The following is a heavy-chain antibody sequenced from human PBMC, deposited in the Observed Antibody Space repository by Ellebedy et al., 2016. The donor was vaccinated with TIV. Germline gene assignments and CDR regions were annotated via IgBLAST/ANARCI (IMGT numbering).Heavy chain of an antibody. CDR2: INPSGGST. J-gene: IGHJ6*02. CDR3: ARDSCPWEGGSCYSPVQYYYGMDV. D-gene: IGHD2-15*01. Sequence: AASVKVSCKASGYTFTSYYMHWVRQAPGQGLQWMGIINPSGGSTSYAQKLQGRVTMTRDTSTSTVYMELSSLRSEDTAVYYCARDSCPWEGGSCYSPVQYYYGMDVWGQGTTVTVSS. V-gene: IGHV1-46*04. CDR1: GYTFTSYY.